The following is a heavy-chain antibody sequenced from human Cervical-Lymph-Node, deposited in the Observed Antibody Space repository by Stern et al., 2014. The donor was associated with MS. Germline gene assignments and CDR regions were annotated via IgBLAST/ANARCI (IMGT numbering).Heavy chain of an antibody. D-gene: IGHD3-3*01. J-gene: IGHJ4*02. V-gene: IGHV1-69*01. CDR1: GGTFSNYA. CDR2: IIPLFETA. CDR3: ARGSRYHDFWTSYYGPFEY. Sequence: QVQLVQSGAEVKKPGSSVKVSCKASGGTFSNYAINWVRQAPGQGPEWMGGIIPLFETADYAQQFQGSVTIIPDGPTSTVAMELSSLRSDDTAVYYCARGSRYHDFWTSYYGPFEYWGQGTLIAVSS.